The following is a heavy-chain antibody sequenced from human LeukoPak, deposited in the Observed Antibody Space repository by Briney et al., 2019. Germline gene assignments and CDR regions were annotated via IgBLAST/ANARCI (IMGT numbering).Heavy chain of an antibody. J-gene: IGHJ4*02. CDR2: ISGSGGST. D-gene: IGHD3-22*01. V-gene: IGHV3-23*01. CDR1: GFTFSSYA. Sequence: GGSLRLSCAASGFTFSSYAMSWVRQAPGKGLEWVSAISGSGGSTYYADSVKGRFTISRDNSKNTLYLQMNSLRAEDTAVYYCAKDLQRYYYDSSGYLNWGQGTLDTVSS. CDR3: AKDLQRYYYDSSGYLN.